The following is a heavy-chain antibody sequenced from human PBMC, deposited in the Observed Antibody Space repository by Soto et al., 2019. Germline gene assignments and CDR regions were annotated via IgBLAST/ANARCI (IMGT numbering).Heavy chain of an antibody. V-gene: IGHV1-3*01. D-gene: IGHD5-18*01. CDR2: INGGDGNT. CDR3: ARWVDTAMAFDP. CDR1: GYTFTKYA. J-gene: IGHJ5*02. Sequence: GASVKVSCEASGYTFTKYAMHCVRQAPGQRLEWLGWINGGDGNTKYSQNFQDRVTITRDASTSTAYMELRSLRSDDTAVYYCARWVDTAMAFDPWGQGTLVTVSS.